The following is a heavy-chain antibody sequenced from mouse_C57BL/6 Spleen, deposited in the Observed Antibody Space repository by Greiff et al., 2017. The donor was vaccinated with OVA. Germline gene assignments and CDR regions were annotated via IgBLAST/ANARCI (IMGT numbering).Heavy chain of an antibody. CDR3: AREDHYYGRSLYWYFDV. J-gene: IGHJ1*03. V-gene: IGHV1-42*01. D-gene: IGHD1-1*01. CDR2: INPSTGGT. Sequence: VQLQQSGPELVKPGASVKISCKASGYSFTGYYMNWVKQSPEKSLEWIGEINPSTGGTTYNQKFKAKATLTVDKSSSTAYMQLKSLTSEDSAVYYCAREDHYYGRSLYWYFDVWGTGTTVTVSS. CDR1: GYSFTGYY.